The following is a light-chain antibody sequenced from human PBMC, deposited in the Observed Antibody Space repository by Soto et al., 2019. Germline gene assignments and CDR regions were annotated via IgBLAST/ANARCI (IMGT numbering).Light chain of an antibody. J-gene: IGLJ1*01. CDR2: EVT. Sequence: QSVLTQPASVSGSPGQSITISCSGTSSDVSSYSHVAWYQQFPGKTPKLIIYEVTYRPSGVSHRFSASKSGNTASLTISGLQAGDEADYYCISYTGSSTSYVFGTGTKVTVL. CDR3: ISYTGSSTSYV. V-gene: IGLV2-14*01. CDR1: SSDVSSYSH.